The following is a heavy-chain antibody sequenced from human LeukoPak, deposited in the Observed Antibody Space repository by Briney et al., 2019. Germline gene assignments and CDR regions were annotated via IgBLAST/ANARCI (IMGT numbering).Heavy chain of an antibody. Sequence: PGGSLRLSCAASGFTFSDYYMSWIRQAPGKGLEWVSYISSSGSTIYYADSVKGRFTISRDNAKNSLYLQMNSLRAEDTAVYYCARGNGLRYFDWLLPGFDCWGQGTLVTVSS. V-gene: IGHV3-11*04. CDR1: GFTFSDYY. CDR2: ISSSGSTI. J-gene: IGHJ4*02. D-gene: IGHD3-9*01. CDR3: ARGNGLRYFDWLLPGFDC.